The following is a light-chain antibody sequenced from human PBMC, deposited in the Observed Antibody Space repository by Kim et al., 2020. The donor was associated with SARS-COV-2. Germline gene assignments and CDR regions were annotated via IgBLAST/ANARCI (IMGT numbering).Light chain of an antibody. Sequence: QSITISCTGTSSDVGSDNYVSWYQQHPGKAPKLMIYAVSNRPSGVSNRFSGSKSGNTASLTISGLQAEDEADYYCSSYTRSSSNYVFGTGTKVTVL. CDR3: SSYTRSSSNYV. CDR1: SSDVGSDNY. J-gene: IGLJ1*01. CDR2: AVS. V-gene: IGLV2-14*03.